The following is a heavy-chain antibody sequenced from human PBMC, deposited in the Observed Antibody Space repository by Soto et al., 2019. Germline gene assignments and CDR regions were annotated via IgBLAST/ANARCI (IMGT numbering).Heavy chain of an antibody. CDR1: GFTFSSYW. J-gene: IGHJ6*02. CDR2: INSDGSST. D-gene: IGHD2-15*01. Sequence: GGSLRLSCAASGFTFSSYWMHWVRQAPGKGLVWVSRINSDGSSTSYADSVKGRFTISRDNAKNTLYLQMNSLRAEDTAVYYCARDSIVVVVAATGYYYGMDVWGQGTTVTVSS. CDR3: ARDSIVVVVAATGYYYGMDV. V-gene: IGHV3-74*01.